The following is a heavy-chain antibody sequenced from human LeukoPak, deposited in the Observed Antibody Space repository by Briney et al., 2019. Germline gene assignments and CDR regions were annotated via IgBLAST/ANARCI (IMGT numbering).Heavy chain of an antibody. CDR3: TTDVNPPPHNWLPYYMDV. D-gene: IGHD1-1*01. V-gene: IGHV3-15*01. J-gene: IGHJ6*03. Sequence: PGGSLRLSCAASGFTLSDAWMSWVRQAPGKGLEWVGRIKSKTDRGTTDYAAPVKGRFTISRDDSKNTLYLQMNSLKTEDTAMYYCTTDVNPPPHNWLPYYMDVWGKGTTVTVSS. CDR2: IKSKTDRGTT. CDR1: GFTLSDAW.